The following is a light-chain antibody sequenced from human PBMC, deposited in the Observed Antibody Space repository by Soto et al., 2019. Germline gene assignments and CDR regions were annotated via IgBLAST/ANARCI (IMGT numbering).Light chain of an antibody. V-gene: IGLV2-14*01. CDR1: RSDVGGYNS. Sequence: QSALTQPASVSGSPGQSITISCTGTRSDVGGYNSVCWHQQHPGKAPKLIIYEVSNRPSGVSDRFSASKSGNTASLTISGLQADDEADYYCSSFTTTHTWVFGGGTPLTVL. CDR3: SSFTTTHTWV. J-gene: IGLJ3*02. CDR2: EVS.